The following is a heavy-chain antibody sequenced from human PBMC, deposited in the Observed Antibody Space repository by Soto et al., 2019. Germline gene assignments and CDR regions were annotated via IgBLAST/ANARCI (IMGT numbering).Heavy chain of an antibody. D-gene: IGHD1-26*01. CDR3: ARKAIVEARNHDALDI. J-gene: IGHJ3*02. V-gene: IGHV3-23*04. CDR2: VGDGGGRT. CDR1: GFTFSNYA. Sequence: EVQLVESGGGLVQPGVSLRLSCEASGFTFSNYAMSWVRQGPGKGLEWVSSVGDGGGRTYYADSVKGRLTISTDNSKKKLSLQMNSLRAEDTAVYYSARKAIVEARNHDALDIWGQGTMVIVSS.